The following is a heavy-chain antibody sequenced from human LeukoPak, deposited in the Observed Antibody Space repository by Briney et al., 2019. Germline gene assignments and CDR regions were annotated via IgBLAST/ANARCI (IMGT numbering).Heavy chain of an antibody. CDR1: GYTFTDYY. V-gene: IGHV1-2*02. D-gene: IGHD2-21*02. CDR3: ARDGVGTYDY. Sequence: ASVKVSCKASGYTFTDYYMHWLRQAPGQGLEWMGWINANSGGTTYAQKFQGRVTLTRDTSISTAYMELTTLTSDDTAVYFCARDGVGTYDYWGQGTLVTVSS. J-gene: IGHJ4*02. CDR2: INANSGGT.